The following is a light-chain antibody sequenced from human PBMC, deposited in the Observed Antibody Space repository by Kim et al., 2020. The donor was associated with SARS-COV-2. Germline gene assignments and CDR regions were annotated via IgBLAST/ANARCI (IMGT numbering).Light chain of an antibody. CDR2: DAS. V-gene: IGKV1-33*01. CDR1: QDISNY. J-gene: IGKJ1*01. CDR3: QQYDTLPT. Sequence: DIQMTQSPSSLSASVGDRVTITCQASQDISNYLNWYQQKPGKAPKLLIYDASNLKTGVPSRFSGSGSGTDFTFTISSLQPEDFATYYCQQYDTLPTFGQGTKVDIK.